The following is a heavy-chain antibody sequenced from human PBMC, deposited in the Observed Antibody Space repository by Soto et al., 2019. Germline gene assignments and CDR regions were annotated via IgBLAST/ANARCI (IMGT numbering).Heavy chain of an antibody. CDR3: ARGGGIAAAGTPFDP. Sequence: SQTLSLTFTVSGGSISSGGYYWSCIRQHPGKGLEWIGYIYYSGSTYYNPSLKSRVTISVDTSKNQFSLKLSSVNAADTAVYYCARGGGIAAAGTPFDPWGQGTQV. V-gene: IGHV4-31*03. CDR1: GGSISSGGYY. CDR2: IYYSGST. J-gene: IGHJ5*02. D-gene: IGHD6-13*01.